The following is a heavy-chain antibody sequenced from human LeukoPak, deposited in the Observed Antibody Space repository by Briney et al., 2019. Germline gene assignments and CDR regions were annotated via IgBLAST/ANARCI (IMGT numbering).Heavy chain of an antibody. CDR2: IFYTGST. CDR3: ARHWLDSGTPDRFDY. CDR1: GGSISNYY. V-gene: IGHV4-59*08. Sequence: SETLSLTCTVSGGSISNYYWSWIRQPPGKGLEWIAQIFYTGSTDYNPSLKSRVPISIDTSKRQFSLRLNSVTAADTAVYYCARHWLDSGTPDRFDYWGQGTLVTVSS. D-gene: IGHD3-10*01. J-gene: IGHJ4*02.